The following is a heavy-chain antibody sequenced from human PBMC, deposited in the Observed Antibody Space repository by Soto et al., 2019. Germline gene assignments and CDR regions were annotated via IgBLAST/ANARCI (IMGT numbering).Heavy chain of an antibody. D-gene: IGHD3-10*01. Sequence: ASVKVSCKASGYTFTSYGISCVRQAPGQGLEWMGWISAYNGNTNYAQKLQGRVTMTTDTSTSTAYMELRSLRSDDTAVYYCARDSPLGNWFDPWGQGTLVTVSS. CDR1: GYTFTSYG. CDR2: ISAYNGNT. CDR3: ARDSPLGNWFDP. V-gene: IGHV1-18*04. J-gene: IGHJ5*02.